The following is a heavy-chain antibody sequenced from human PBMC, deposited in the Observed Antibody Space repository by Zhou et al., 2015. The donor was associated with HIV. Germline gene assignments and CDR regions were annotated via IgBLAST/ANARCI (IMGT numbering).Heavy chain of an antibody. CDR1: GYNFTSHG. Sequence: QVQLIQSGAEVRKPGASVRVSCRASGYNFTSHGIAWVRQAPGQGPEYLGWISPYNGNTNFGQKFKGRLSMTTDSSTTSAYMDLRTLTSDDTAVYFCARGGFEPGIRDNWFGPWGQGTLVTVSS. J-gene: IGHJ5*02. D-gene: IGHD5-12*01. V-gene: IGHV1-18*01. CDR3: ARGGFEPGIRDNWFGP. CDR2: ISPYNGNT.